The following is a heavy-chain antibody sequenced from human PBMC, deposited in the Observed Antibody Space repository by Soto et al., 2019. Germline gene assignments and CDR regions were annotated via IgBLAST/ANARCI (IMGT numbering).Heavy chain of an antibody. J-gene: IGHJ4*02. CDR2: IYWDDDK. D-gene: IGHD3-10*01. CDR3: GHSHVLRRFGLDS. CDR1: ELSLSTSGVG. V-gene: IGHV2-5*02. Sequence: QITLKESGPTLVEPTQTLTLTCTFSELSLSTSGVGVGWIRQPPGKALEWLALIYWDDDKRYHQSLKSRLTSTKDTSNNHVALTMTNMEPVDTATYYCGHSHVLRRFGLDSWGQGTLVTVPS.